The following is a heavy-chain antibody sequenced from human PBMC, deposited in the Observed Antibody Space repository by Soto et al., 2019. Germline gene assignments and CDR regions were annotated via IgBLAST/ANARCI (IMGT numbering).Heavy chain of an antibody. CDR3: AAPPRY. V-gene: IGHV4-59*01. D-gene: IGHD6-6*01. CDR1: GGSISSYY. Sequence: SETLSRTCTVSGGSISSYYWSWIRQPPGKGLEWIGYIYDSGSTNYNPSLKSRVTISVDTSKNQFSLKLTSVTAADTAVYYCAAPPRYWGQGTLVTVSS. CDR2: IYDSGST. J-gene: IGHJ4*02.